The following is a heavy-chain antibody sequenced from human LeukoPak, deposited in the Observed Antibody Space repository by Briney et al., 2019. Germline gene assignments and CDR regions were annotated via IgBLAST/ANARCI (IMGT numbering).Heavy chain of an antibody. V-gene: IGHV3-74*01. CDR2: INPDGSTT. D-gene: IGHD3-22*01. CDR3: ARVLSGSWDWFDP. J-gene: IGHJ5*02. CDR1: GFTFSRYW. Sequence: PGGSLRLSCAASGFTFSRYWIHWVRRAPRKGLEWVSRINPDGSTTTYADSVKGRFTISRDNAKNTVYLQMNSLRAEDTAVYYCARVLSGSWDWFDPWGQGTLVTVSS.